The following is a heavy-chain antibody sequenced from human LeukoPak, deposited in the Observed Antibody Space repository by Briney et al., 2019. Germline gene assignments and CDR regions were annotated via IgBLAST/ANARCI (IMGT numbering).Heavy chain of an antibody. D-gene: IGHD3-22*01. CDR1: GGSISSYY. CDR3: ARGDYYDSSGYYVYYFDY. V-gene: IGHV4-59*01. Sequence: SETLLTCTVSGGSISSYYWSWIRQPPGKGLEWIGYIYYSGSTNYNPSLKSRVTISVDTSKNQFSLKLSSVTAADTAVYYCARGDYYDSSGYYVYYFDYWGQGTLVTVSS. J-gene: IGHJ4*02. CDR2: IYYSGST.